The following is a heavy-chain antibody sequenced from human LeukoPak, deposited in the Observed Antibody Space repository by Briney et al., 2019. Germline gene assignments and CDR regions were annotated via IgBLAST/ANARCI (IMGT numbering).Heavy chain of an antibody. CDR1: GGSISSSSYY. CDR2: IYYSGST. Sequence: SETLSLTCTVSGGSISSSSYYWGWIRQPPGKGLEWIGSIYYSGSTYYNPSLKSRVTISVDTSKNQFSLKLSSVTAADTAVYYCARDSEVVAATDNWFDPWGQGTLVTVSS. CDR3: ARDSEVVAATDNWFDP. D-gene: IGHD2-15*01. V-gene: IGHV4-39*07. J-gene: IGHJ5*02.